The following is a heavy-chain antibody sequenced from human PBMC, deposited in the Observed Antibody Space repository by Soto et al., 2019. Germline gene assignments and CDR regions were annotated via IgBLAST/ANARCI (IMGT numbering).Heavy chain of an antibody. J-gene: IGHJ4*02. D-gene: IGHD1-1*01. V-gene: IGHV3-33*01. CDR1: GFTFSSYG. CDR3: ARDGYNRRTYYFDY. Sequence: VQLVESGGGVVQPGRSLRLSCAASGFTFSSYGMHWVRQAPGKGLEWVAVLWYDGSNKYYADSVKGRFTISRDNSKNTLNLQMNSLRAEDTAVYYCARDGYNRRTYYFDYWGQGTLDAVST. CDR2: LWYDGSNK.